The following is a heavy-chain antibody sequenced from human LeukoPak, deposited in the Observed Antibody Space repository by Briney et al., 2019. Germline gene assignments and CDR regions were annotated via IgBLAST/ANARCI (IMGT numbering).Heavy chain of an antibody. D-gene: IGHD3-3*01. CDR3: ATVLRFLEWPFRMDV. CDR1: GYSISSGYY. J-gene: IGHJ6*04. V-gene: IGHV4-38-2*01. Sequence: SETLSLTRAVSGYSISSGYYWGWIRQPPGKGLEWIGSVYHSGSTYYNPSLKSRVTISVDTSKNQFSLKLTSVTAADTAVYYCATVLRFLEWPFRMDVWGKGTTVTVSS. CDR2: VYHSGST.